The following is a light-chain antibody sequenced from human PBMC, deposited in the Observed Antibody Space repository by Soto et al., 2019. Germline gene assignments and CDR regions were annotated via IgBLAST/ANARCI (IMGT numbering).Light chain of an antibody. CDR2: DAS. CDR3: QQFNSYPLMYT. CDR1: QGISSA. J-gene: IGKJ2*01. Sequence: AIQLTQSPSSLSASVGDRVTITCRASQGISSALAWYQQKPGKAPKLLIYDASSLESGVPSRFSGSGSGSDFTFTISSLQPEDFATYYCQQFNSYPLMYTFGQGTKLEIK. V-gene: IGKV1-13*02.